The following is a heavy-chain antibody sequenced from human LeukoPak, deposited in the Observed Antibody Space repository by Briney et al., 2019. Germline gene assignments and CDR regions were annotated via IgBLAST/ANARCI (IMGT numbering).Heavy chain of an antibody. D-gene: IGHD1-1*01. V-gene: IGHV3-23*01. CDR1: GFTFSSYA. J-gene: IGHJ4*02. CDR3: AKGSNAYYWRFDC. Sequence: PGGSLRLSCAASGFTFSSYAMSWVRQAPGKGLEWVSGISGGGTTYYADSVKGRFTISRDNSKNTLYLQMNSLRAEDTAVYYCAKGSNAYYWRFDCWGQGTLVTVSS. CDR2: ISGGGTT.